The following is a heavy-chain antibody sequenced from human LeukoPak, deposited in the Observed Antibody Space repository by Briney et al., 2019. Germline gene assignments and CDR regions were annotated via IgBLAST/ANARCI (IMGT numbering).Heavy chain of an antibody. J-gene: IGHJ4*02. D-gene: IGHD4-23*01. CDR2: ICSSSSYS. Sequence: GGSLRLSCAASVFTFGTYSMNWVRQAPGKGLEWVSSICSSSSYSYYADSVRGRFTSSRDNSKNTLYLQMNSLRAEDTAVYYCARRAGGYSHPYDYWGQGIWVTVSS. CDR3: ARRAGGYSHPYDY. V-gene: IGHV3-21*04. CDR1: VFTFGTYS.